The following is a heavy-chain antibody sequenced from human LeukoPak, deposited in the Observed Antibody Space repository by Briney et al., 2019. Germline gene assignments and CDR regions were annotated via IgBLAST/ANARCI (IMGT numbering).Heavy chain of an antibody. CDR1: GLTFSSYT. D-gene: IGHD4-17*01. V-gene: IGHV3-64*01. J-gene: IGHJ4*02. CDR2: ISSNGDST. CDR3: ARDDYGDNFDY. Sequence: PGGSLRLSCAASGLTFSSYTMHWVRQAPGKGLEFVSAISSNGDSTYYASSVKGRFTISRDNSKNTLYLQMNSLRAEDTAVYYCARDDYGDNFDYWGQGTLVTVSS.